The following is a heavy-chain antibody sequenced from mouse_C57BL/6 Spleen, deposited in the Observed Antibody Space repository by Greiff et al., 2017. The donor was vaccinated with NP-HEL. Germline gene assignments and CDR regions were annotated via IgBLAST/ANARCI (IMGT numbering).Heavy chain of an antibody. D-gene: IGHD1-1*01. CDR2: INPSSGYT. J-gene: IGHJ1*03. CDR1: GYTFTSYW. CDR3: AREEDYGSSYGYFDV. Sequence: QVQLKQSGAELAKPGASVKLSCKASGYTFTSYWMHWVKQRPGQGLEWIGYINPSSGYTKYNQKFKDKATLTADKSSNTAYMQLSSLTYEDYAVYYCAREEDYGSSYGYFDVWGTGTTVTVSS. V-gene: IGHV1-7*01.